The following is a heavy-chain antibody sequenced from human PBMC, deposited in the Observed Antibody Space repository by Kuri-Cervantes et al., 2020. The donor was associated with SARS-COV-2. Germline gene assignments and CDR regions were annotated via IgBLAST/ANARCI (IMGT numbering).Heavy chain of an antibody. CDR3: ASMVRGNYGMDV. CDR1: GFTFSSYG. Sequence: GESLKISCAASGFTFSSYGMHWVRQAPGKGLEWVSVIYSGGSSTYYADSVKGRFTISRDNSKNTLYLQMNSLRAEDTAVYYCASMVRGNYGMDVWGQGTTVTVSS. J-gene: IGHJ6*02. D-gene: IGHD3-10*01. CDR2: IYSGGSST. V-gene: IGHV3-23*03.